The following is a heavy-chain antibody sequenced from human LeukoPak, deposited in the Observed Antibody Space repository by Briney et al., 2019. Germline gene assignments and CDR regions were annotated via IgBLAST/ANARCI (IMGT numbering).Heavy chain of an antibody. V-gene: IGHV3-7*01. CDR3: ARDPLGSGGWYDY. Sequence: GGSLRLSCAASGFTFSSYWMSWFRQAPGTGLEWVANIKQDGSEKNYVDSVKGRFTISRDNAKNSLYLQMNSLRAEDTAVYYCARDPLGSGGWYDYWGQGTLVTVSS. CDR2: IKQDGSEK. J-gene: IGHJ4*02. CDR1: GFTFSSYW. D-gene: IGHD2-15*01.